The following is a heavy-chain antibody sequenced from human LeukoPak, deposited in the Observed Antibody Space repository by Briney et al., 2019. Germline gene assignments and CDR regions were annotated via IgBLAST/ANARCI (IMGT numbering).Heavy chain of an antibody. V-gene: IGHV1-24*01. Sequence: ASVKVSCKVSGYTLTELSMHWVRQAPGKGLEWMGGFDPEDGETIYAQKFQGRVTMTEDTSTDTAYMELSSLRSEDTAVYYCARAATVTTYYYYYGMDVWGQGTTVTVSS. CDR1: GYTLTELS. D-gene: IGHD4-17*01. J-gene: IGHJ6*02. CDR2: FDPEDGET. CDR3: ARAATVTTYYYYYGMDV.